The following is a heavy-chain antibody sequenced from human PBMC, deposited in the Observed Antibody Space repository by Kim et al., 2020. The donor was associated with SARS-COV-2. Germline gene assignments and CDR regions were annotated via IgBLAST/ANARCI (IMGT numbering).Heavy chain of an antibody. CDR3: AREWDGYDILTGYSEVGYFDY. CDR1: GYTFTSYG. Sequence: ASVKVSCKASGYTFTSYGISWVRQAPGQGLEWMGWISAYNGNTNYAQKLQGRVTMTTDTSTSTAYMELRSLRSDDTAVYYCAREWDGYDILTGYSEVGYFDYWGQGTLVTVSS. J-gene: IGHJ4*02. CDR2: ISAYNGNT. D-gene: IGHD3-9*01. V-gene: IGHV1-18*04.